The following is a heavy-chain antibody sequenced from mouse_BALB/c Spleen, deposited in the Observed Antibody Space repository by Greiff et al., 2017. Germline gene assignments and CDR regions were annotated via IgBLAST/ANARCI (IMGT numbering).Heavy chain of an antibody. D-gene: IGHD2-2*01. Sequence: VQLQQPGAELVKPGASVKLSCKASGYTFTSYWMHWVKQRPGQGLEWIGEIDPSDSYTNYNQKFKGKATLTVDKSSSTAYMQLSSLTSEDSAVYYCASLWLRRRGPFEYWGQGTTLTVSS. V-gene: IGHV1-69*02. CDR3: ASLWLRRRGPFEY. J-gene: IGHJ2*01. CDR2: IDPSDSYT. CDR1: GYTFTSYW.